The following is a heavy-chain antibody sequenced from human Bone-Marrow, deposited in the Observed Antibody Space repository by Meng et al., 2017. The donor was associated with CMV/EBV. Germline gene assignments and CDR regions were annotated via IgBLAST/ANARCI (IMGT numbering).Heavy chain of an antibody. CDR2: ISGSGGNT. D-gene: IGHD3-22*01. J-gene: IGHJ4*02. V-gene: IGHV3-23*01. CDR3: AGAQWGKGYYYDSSSAYYFDY. CDR1: GFTFSNAW. Sequence: GGSLRLSCAASGFTFSNAWMSWVRQAPGKGLVWVSGISGSGGNTYYADSVKGRFTISRDNSKNTLYLQMNSLRAEDTAVYYCAGAQWGKGYYYDSSSAYYFDYWGQGTLVTVSS.